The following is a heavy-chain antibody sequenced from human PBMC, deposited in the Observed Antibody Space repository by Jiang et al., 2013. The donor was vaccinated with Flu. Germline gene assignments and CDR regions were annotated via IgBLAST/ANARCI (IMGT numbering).Heavy chain of an antibody. D-gene: IGHD4-17*01. V-gene: IGHV1-18*01. CDR2: ISAYNGNT. J-gene: IGHJ6*02. Sequence: SGAEVKKPGASVKVSCKASGYTFTSYGISWVRQAPGQGLEWMGWISAYNGNTNYAQKLQGRVTMTTDTSTSTAYMELRSLRSDDTAVYYCARDRPDYGDTGGRYYYYGMDVWGQGTTVTVSS. CDR3: ARDRPDYGDTGGRYYYYGMDV. CDR1: GYTFTSYG.